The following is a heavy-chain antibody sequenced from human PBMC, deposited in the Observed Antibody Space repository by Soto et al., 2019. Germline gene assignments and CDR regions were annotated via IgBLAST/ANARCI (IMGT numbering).Heavy chain of an antibody. CDR3: AREGLCSIYGSGSYYILDYYYGMDV. D-gene: IGHD3-10*01. J-gene: IGHJ6*02. Sequence: SETLSLTCTVSGGSVSSGSYYWSWIRQPPXKGLEWIGYIYYSGSTDYNPSLKSRVTISVDTSKNQFSLKLSSVTAADTAVYYCAREGLCSIYGSGSYYILDYYYGMDVWGQGTTVTVSS. V-gene: IGHV4-61*01. CDR2: IYYSGST. CDR1: GGSVSSGSYY.